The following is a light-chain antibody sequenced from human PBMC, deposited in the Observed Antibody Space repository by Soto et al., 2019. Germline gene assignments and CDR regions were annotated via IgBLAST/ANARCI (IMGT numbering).Light chain of an antibody. V-gene: IGLV2-14*01. J-gene: IGLJ1*01. CDR3: SSYTTARTYV. Sequence: QSALTQPASVSGSPGQSITISCTGTSXDVGGYDYVSWYQQHPDKAPKFMIYEVTNRPSGVSHRFSGSKSGNTASLTISGLQAEDEADYYCSSYTTARTYVFGTGTKLTVL. CDR2: EVT. CDR1: SXDVGGYDY.